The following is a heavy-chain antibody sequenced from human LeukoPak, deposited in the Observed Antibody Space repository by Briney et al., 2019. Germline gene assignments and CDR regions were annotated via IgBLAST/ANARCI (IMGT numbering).Heavy chain of an antibody. CDR3: ARQSITMVRGVISKGGYFDY. V-gene: IGHV4-38-2*02. CDR1: GYSISSGYY. J-gene: IGHJ4*02. Sequence: SETLSLTCTVSGYSISSGYYWGWIRQPPGKGLEWIGSIYHSGSTYYNPSLKSRVTISVDTSKNQFSLKLSSVTATDTAVYYCARQSITMVRGVISKGGYFDYWGQGTLVTVSS. D-gene: IGHD3-10*01. CDR2: IYHSGST.